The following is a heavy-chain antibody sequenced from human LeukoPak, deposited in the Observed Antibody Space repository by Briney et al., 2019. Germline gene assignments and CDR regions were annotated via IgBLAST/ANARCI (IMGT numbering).Heavy chain of an antibody. Sequence: PGGSLRLSCAASGFTFSSYAMHWVRQAPGKGLEWVAVISYDGSNKYYADSVKGRFTISRDNSKNTLYLQMNSLRAEDTAVYYCARDSEEIAAAGTWLNWFDPWGQGTLVTVSS. J-gene: IGHJ5*02. CDR2: ISYDGSNK. V-gene: IGHV3-30-3*01. D-gene: IGHD6-13*01. CDR3: ARDSEEIAAAGTWLNWFDP. CDR1: GFTFSSYA.